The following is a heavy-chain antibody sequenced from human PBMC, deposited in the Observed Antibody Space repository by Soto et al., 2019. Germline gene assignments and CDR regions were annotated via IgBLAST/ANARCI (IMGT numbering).Heavy chain of an antibody. Sequence: EVQLVQSGAEVKKPGESLKISCKGSRYSFTNYWIAWVRQMPGKGLEWMGIIYPGDSDSRYSPSFQGQVTISADKSISTAYLQWSSLKASDTAIYYCARSRSGSYRLDYYGMDVWGQGTTVTVSS. J-gene: IGHJ6*02. D-gene: IGHD3-10*01. V-gene: IGHV5-51*01. CDR2: IYPGDSDS. CDR3: ARSRSGSYRLDYYGMDV. CDR1: RYSFTNYW.